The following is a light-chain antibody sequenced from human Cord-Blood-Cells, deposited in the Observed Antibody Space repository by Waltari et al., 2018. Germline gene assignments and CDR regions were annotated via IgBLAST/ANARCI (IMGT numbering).Light chain of an antibody. CDR3: QQYNNWSWT. CDR1: QSVSSN. Sequence: EIVMTQSPATLSVSPGARATLSCRASQSVSSNLAWYQQKPGQAPRLLIYGATTRATGIPARFRGSGSGTEFTLTISSLQSEDFAVYYCQQYNNWSWTFGQGTKVEIK. J-gene: IGKJ1*01. CDR2: GAT. V-gene: IGKV3-15*01.